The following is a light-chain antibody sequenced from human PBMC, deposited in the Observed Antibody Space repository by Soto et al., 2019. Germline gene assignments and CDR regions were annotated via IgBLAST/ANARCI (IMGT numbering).Light chain of an antibody. J-gene: IGLJ2*01. CDR1: TGAVTTDHF. CDR2: RTS. V-gene: IGLV7-43*01. CDR3: LLYFNAVHI. Sequence: QAVVTQEPSLTVSPGETVTLTCASSTGAVTTDHFPNWFQQKPGQAPRALIYRTSNKHSWTPARFSASLLGGKAALTLSGVRPEDEADYYCLLYFNAVHIFGGGTKLTVL.